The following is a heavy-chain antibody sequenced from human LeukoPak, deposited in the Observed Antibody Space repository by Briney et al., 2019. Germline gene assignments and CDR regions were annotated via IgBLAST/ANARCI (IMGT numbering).Heavy chain of an antibody. CDR3: ARVTDLGYCSGGSCYDGWFDP. J-gene: IGHJ5*02. D-gene: IGHD2-15*01. Sequence: PSETLSLTCTVSGGSISSYYWSWIRQPAGKGLEWIGRIYTSGSTNYNPSLKSRVTISVDKSKNQFSLKLSSVTAADTAVYYCARVTDLGYCSGGSCYDGWFDPWGQGTLVTVPS. CDR2: IYTSGST. CDR1: GGSISSYY. V-gene: IGHV4-4*07.